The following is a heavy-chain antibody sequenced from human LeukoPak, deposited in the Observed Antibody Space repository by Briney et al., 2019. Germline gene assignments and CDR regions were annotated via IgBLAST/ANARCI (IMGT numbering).Heavy chain of an antibody. CDR2: ISAYNGNT. D-gene: IGHD3-16*02. Sequence: ASVKVSCKASGYTFTSYGINWVRQAPGQGLEWMGWISAYNGNTNYAQKLQGRVTMTKDTSTSTVYMELRSLRSDDTAVYYCARRGPYDYVWGSYRPNLVDYWRQGTLVTVSS. J-gene: IGHJ4*02. CDR3: ARRGPYDYVWGSYRPNLVDY. V-gene: IGHV1-18*01. CDR1: GYTFTSYG.